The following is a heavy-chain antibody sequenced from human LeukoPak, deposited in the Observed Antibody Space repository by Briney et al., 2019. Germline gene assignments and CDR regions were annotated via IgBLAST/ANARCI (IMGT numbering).Heavy chain of an antibody. Sequence: SETLSLTCTVSGYSTKIGYYWGWIRQPPGKGLEWIGSIFHSGNTYNNPSLKSRATISVDTSKNQFSLKLSSVTAADTAVYYCARVGTTVTTSRWYNWFDPWGQGTLVTVSS. CDR1: GYSTKIGYY. CDR2: IFHSGNT. CDR3: ARVGTTVTTSRWYNWFDP. D-gene: IGHD4-17*01. J-gene: IGHJ5*02. V-gene: IGHV4-38-2*02.